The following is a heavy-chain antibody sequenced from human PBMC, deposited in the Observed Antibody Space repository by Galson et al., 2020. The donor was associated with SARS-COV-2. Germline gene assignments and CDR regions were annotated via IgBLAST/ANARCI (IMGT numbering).Heavy chain of an antibody. Sequence: GGSLRLSCAASGFTFSSYAMHWVRQAPGKGLEWVAVISYDGSNKYYADSVKGRFTISRDNSKNTLYLQMNSLRAEDTAVYYCARDTHYDYAEGGFDNCGQGTLVTGSS. CDR2: ISYDGSNK. J-gene: IGHJ4*02. V-gene: IGHV3-30*04. D-gene: IGHD4-17*01. CDR1: GFTFSSYA. CDR3: ARDTHYDYAEGGFDN.